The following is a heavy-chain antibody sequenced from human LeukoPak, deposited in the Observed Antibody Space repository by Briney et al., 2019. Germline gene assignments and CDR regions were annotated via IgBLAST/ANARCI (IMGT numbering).Heavy chain of an antibody. CDR1: GFTFSSYA. CDR2: ISYDGSNK. J-gene: IGHJ4*02. Sequence: GGSLRLSCAASGFTFSSYAMHWVRQAPGKGLEWVAVISYDGSNKYYADSVKGRFTISRDNSKNTLYLQMNSLRAEDTAVYYCAKSHDSSGYSIDYWGQGTLVTVSS. CDR3: AKSHDSSGYSIDY. D-gene: IGHD3-22*01. V-gene: IGHV3-30*18.